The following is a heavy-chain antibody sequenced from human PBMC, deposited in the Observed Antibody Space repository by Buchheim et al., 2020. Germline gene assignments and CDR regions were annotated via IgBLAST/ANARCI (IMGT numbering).Heavy chain of an antibody. J-gene: IGHJ4*02. Sequence: EVQLVESGGGLVKPGGSLRLSCAASGFTFSSYSMNWVRQAPGKGLEWVSSISSSSSYIYYADSVKGRFTISRDNAKNSLSLQMNSLRAEDTAVYYWARGGYSGYDYWGEHVSPLDYWGQGTL. V-gene: IGHV3-21*01. CDR2: ISSSSSYI. CDR1: GFTFSSYS. D-gene: IGHD5-12*01. CDR3: ARGGYSGYDYWGEHVSPLDY.